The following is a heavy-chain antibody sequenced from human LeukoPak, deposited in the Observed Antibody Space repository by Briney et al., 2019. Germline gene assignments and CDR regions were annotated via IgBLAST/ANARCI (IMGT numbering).Heavy chain of an antibody. J-gene: IGHJ4*02. V-gene: IGHV3-30*02. D-gene: IGHD3-22*01. CDR3: ARDGGVGYYDGAYFDY. Sequence: PGGSLRLSCAASGFTFSSYGMHSVRQAPGKGLEWVALIRYDGSNKYYADSVKGRFTISRDNSKNTLYLQMNSLRAEDTAVFYCARDGGVGYYDGAYFDYWGQGTLVTVSS. CDR2: IRYDGSNK. CDR1: GFTFSSYG.